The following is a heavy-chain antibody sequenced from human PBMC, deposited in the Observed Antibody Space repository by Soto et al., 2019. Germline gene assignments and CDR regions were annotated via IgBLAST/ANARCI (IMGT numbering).Heavy chain of an antibody. V-gene: IGHV4-34*01. CDR2: INHSGST. Sequence: AETLSLTCAVYGGAFSGYYWICVRHAPVKWREWIGEINHSGSTNYNPSLKSRVTISVDTSKNQFSLKLSSVTAADTAVYYCARGRSRGTAMALNYYYYGMDVWGQGTTVTVSS. J-gene: IGHJ6*02. D-gene: IGHD5-18*01. CDR3: ARGRSRGTAMALNYYYYGMDV. CDR1: GGAFSGYY.